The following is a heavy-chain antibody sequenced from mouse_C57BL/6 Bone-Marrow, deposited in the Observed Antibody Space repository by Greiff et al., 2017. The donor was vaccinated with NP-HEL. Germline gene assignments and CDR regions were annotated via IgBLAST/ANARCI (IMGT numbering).Heavy chain of an antibody. D-gene: IGHD2-3*01. J-gene: IGHJ4*01. CDR1: GFSLTSYG. V-gene: IGHV2-5*01. CDR3: AKKDDGFRMDY. CDR2: LWRGGST. Sequence: VKLMESGPGLVQPSQSLSITCTVSGFSLTSYGVHWVRQSPGKGLEWLGVLWRGGSTDYNAAFMSRLSITKDKSKSQVFFKMNSLQADDTAIYYCAKKDDGFRMDYWGQGTSVTVSS.